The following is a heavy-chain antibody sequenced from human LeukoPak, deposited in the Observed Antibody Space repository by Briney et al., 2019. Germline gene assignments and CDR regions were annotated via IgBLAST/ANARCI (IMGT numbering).Heavy chain of an antibody. D-gene: IGHD2-8*01. Sequence: GGSLRLSCAASGFTFSSYSMNWVRQAPGKGLEWVSSISSSSSYIYYADSVKGRFTISRDNAKNSLYLQMNSLRAEDTAVYYCAREGCTNGVCRKSPLFDSWGQGTLVTVSS. J-gene: IGHJ4*02. CDR3: AREGCTNGVCRKSPLFDS. CDR2: ISSSSSYI. CDR1: GFTFSSYS. V-gene: IGHV3-21*01.